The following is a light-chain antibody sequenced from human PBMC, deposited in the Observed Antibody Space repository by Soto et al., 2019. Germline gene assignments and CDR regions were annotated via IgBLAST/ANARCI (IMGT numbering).Light chain of an antibody. CDR1: QSINTY. CDR3: QQSYSTPVT. V-gene: IGKV1-39*01. J-gene: IGKJ4*01. Sequence: DIQMTQSPSSLSASVGDRVTITCRTSQSINTYLNWYQQKPGEAPKLLIYAASILQNGVPSTFSGSGSGTDFTLTISTLQPEDFATYYCQQSYSTPVTFGGGTKVDIK. CDR2: AAS.